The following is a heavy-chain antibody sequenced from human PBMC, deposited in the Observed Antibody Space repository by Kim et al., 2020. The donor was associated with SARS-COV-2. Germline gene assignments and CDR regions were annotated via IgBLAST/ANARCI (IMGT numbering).Heavy chain of an antibody. D-gene: IGHD3-10*01. J-gene: IGHJ4*02. Sequence: SLKSRVTIAVDPSKNQLSLKLSSETAADTAVYYCARRGSGSYYKGFYFDCWGQGTLVTVSS. CDR3: ARRGSGSYYKGFYFDC. V-gene: IGHV4-39*01.